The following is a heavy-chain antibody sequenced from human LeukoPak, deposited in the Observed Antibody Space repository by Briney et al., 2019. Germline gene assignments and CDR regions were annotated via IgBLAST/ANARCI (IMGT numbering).Heavy chain of an antibody. J-gene: IGHJ4*02. D-gene: IGHD2-21*02. Sequence: SETLSLTCAVYGGSFSGYYWSWIRQPPGKGLEWIGEINHSGSTNYNPSLKSRVTISVDTSKNKFSLKLSSVTAADTAVYYCARGKDCGGDCHTYYFDYWGQGTLVTVSS. CDR3: ARGKDCGGDCHTYYFDY. V-gene: IGHV4-34*01. CDR1: GGSFSGYY. CDR2: INHSGST.